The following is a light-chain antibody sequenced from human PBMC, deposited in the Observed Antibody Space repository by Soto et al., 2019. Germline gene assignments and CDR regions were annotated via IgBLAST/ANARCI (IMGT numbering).Light chain of an antibody. CDR2: SNN. V-gene: IGLV1-44*01. Sequence: QSVLTQPPSASGTPGQRVTISCSGSSSNIGSNTVNWYQQFPGTAPKLLIYSNNRRPSGVPDRFSGSKSGTSASLAFSGLQSEDEADYYCATWDDSLNGVVFGGGTKLTVL. CDR3: ATWDDSLNGVV. CDR1: SSNIGSNT. J-gene: IGLJ2*01.